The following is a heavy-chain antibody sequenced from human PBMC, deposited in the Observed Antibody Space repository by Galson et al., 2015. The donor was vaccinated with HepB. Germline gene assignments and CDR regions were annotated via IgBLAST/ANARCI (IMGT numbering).Heavy chain of an antibody. CDR2: IYSGGST. J-gene: IGHJ4*02. V-gene: IGHV3-53*01. D-gene: IGHD2-15*01. CDR1: GFTVSSNN. Sequence: SLRLSCAASGFTVSSNNMSWVRQAPGKGLEWVSVIYSGGSTYYADSVKGRFTISRDNSKNTLYLQMNSLRAEDTAVYYCARVGCSGGSCYFDYWGQGTLVTVSS. CDR3: ARVGCSGGSCYFDY.